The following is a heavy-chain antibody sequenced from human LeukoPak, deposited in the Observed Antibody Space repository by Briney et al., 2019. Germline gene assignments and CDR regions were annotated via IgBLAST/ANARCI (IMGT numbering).Heavy chain of an antibody. CDR1: GISLSNYA. V-gene: IGHV3-23*01. D-gene: IGHD3-16*02. CDR3: ARGTAGGVINWGIDY. CDR2: ISERGGST. J-gene: IGHJ4*02. Sequence: GGSLRLSCVVSGISLSNYAMTWVRQAPGKGLEWVSYISERGGSTTYADSVKGRFTISRDTSLNTLYLQMNSLRAEDTAVYYCARGTAGGVINWGIDYWGQGTLVTVSS.